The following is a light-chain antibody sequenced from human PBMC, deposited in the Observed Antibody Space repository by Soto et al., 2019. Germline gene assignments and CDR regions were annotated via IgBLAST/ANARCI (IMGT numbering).Light chain of an antibody. V-gene: IGKV3-11*01. J-gene: IGKJ4*01. Sequence: EIVLTQSPATLSLSPGERATLSCRASQSVSSYLAWYQQKPAQAPRLLIYDASNRATGIPDRFSGSGSGTDFTLTISSLEPEDFAVYYCQQRSNWPPTFGGGTKVEIK. CDR2: DAS. CDR3: QQRSNWPPT. CDR1: QSVSSY.